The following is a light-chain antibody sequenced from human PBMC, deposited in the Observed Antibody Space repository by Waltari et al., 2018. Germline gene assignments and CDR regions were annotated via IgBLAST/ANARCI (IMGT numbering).Light chain of an antibody. CDR2: AAT. CDR3: QQTYTAST. Sequence: DIQPTQSPSSLYASVGDRVTITCRTDQTNSSYLSWDQQKPGRAPQPLIYAATILHVGVLSRFSGSGSVTDFTLTISSLQPEDFATYYCQQTYTASTFGPGTKVDVK. CDR1: QTNSSY. V-gene: IGKV1-39*01. J-gene: IGKJ3*01.